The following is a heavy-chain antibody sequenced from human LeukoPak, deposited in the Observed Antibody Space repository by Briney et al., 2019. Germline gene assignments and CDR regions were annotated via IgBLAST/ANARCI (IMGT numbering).Heavy chain of an antibody. J-gene: IGHJ6*03. CDR3: ARHGRDGYNYVNYYYMDV. D-gene: IGHD5-24*01. CDR2: IYAGDSDT. V-gene: IGHV5-51*01. Sequence: GESLKISWKGSGFSLTDYWIAWVRQRPGKGLEWMGIIYAGDSDTRYSPSFQGQVTISAEKSSSTAYLQWRSLKASDTAMYYCARHGRDGYNYVNYYYMDVWGKGTTVTISS. CDR1: GFSLTDYW.